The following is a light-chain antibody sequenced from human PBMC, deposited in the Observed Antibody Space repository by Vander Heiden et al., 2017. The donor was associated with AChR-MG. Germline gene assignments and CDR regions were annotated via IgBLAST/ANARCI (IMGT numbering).Light chain of an antibody. J-gene: IGLJ3*02. CDR3: VLYMGSGSQV. CDR2: DTN. Sequence: QTVVTHDPSFSVSPGATATLPRRLRSGPLSTSYYPRWYQQTPGQAPRTLIYDTNTRSSGVPDRFSGSIVGNKAALTISGARADDESDYYCVLYMGSGSQVFGGGTKLTVL. V-gene: IGLV8-61*01. CDR1: SGPLSTSYY.